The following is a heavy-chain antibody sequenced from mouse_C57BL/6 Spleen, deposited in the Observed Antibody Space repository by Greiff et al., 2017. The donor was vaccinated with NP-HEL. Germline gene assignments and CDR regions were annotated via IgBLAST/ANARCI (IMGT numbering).Heavy chain of an antibody. V-gene: IGHV5-17*01. Sequence: DVQLQESGGGLVKPGGSLKLSCAASGFTFSDYGMHWVRQAPEKGLEWVAYISSGSSTIYYADTVKGRFTISRDNAKNTLFLQMTSLRSEDTAMYYCARGGLKGYWYFDVWGTGTTVTVSS. CDR2: ISSGSSTI. CDR1: GFTFSDYG. J-gene: IGHJ1*03. CDR3: ARGGLKGYWYFDV.